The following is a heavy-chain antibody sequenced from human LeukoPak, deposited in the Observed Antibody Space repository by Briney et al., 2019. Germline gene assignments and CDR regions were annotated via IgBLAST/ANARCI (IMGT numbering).Heavy chain of an antibody. D-gene: IGHD6-13*01. J-gene: IGHJ3*02. CDR1: GYTFTSYD. CDR2: MNPNSGNT. Sequence: ASVKVSCKASGYTFTSYDINWVRQATGQGLEWMGWMNPNSGNTGYAQKFQGRVTITRNTSISTAYMEPSSLRSEDTAVYYCATGGPYSSSWSNAFDTWGQGTMVTVSS. V-gene: IGHV1-8*03. CDR3: ATGGPYSSSWSNAFDT.